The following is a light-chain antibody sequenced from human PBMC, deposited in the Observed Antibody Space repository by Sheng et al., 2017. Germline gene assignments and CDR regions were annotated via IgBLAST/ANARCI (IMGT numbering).Light chain of an antibody. V-gene: IGKV1-9*01. CDR3: QQLNSYPYT. J-gene: IGKJ2*01. CDR2: AAS. CDR1: QGINNY. Sequence: DIQLTQSPSFLSASVGDRVTITCRASQGINNYLAWYQTKTRERPLTYLIYAASTLQSGVPSRFSGSGSGTEFTLTISSLQPEDFATYYCQQLNSYPYTFGQGTKLEIK.